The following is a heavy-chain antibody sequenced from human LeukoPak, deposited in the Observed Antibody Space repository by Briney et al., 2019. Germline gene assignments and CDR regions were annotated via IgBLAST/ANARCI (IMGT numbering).Heavy chain of an antibody. Sequence: PGGSLRLSCAASGFTFSDYYMSWIRQAPGEGLEGVSYISSSGSTKYYADSVKGRFTISRDNAKNSLYLQMNSLRAEDTAVYYCARDLVRYFDWYNWLDPWGQGTLVTVSS. V-gene: IGHV3-11*01. CDR1: GFTFSDYY. CDR3: ARDLVRYFDWYNWLDP. D-gene: IGHD3-9*01. CDR2: ISSSGSTK. J-gene: IGHJ5*02.